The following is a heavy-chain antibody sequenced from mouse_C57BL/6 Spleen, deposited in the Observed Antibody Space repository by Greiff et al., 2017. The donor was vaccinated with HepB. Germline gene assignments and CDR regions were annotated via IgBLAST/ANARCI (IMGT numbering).Heavy chain of an antibody. Sequence: QVQLQQPGAELVRPGTSVKLSCKASGYTFTSYWMHWVKQRPGQGLEWIGVIDPSDSYTNYNQKFKGKATLTVETSSSTAYMQLSSLTSEDSAVYYCARRSDYWGQGTTLTVSS. CDR1: GYTFTSYW. CDR2: IDPSDSYT. V-gene: IGHV1-59*01. CDR3: ARRSDY. J-gene: IGHJ2*01.